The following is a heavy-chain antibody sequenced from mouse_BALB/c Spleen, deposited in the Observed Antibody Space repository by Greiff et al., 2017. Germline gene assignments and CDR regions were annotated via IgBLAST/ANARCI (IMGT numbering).Heavy chain of an antibody. CDR1: GYSITSDYA. Sequence: VQLKESGPGLVKPSQSLSLTCTVTGYSITSDYAWNWIRQFPGNKLEWMGYISYSGSTSYNPSLKSRISITRDTSKNQFFLQLNSVTTEDTATYYCARFPYGNYDYAMDYWGQGTPVTVSS. J-gene: IGHJ4*01. V-gene: IGHV3-2*02. D-gene: IGHD2-1*01. CDR2: ISYSGST. CDR3: ARFPYGNYDYAMDY.